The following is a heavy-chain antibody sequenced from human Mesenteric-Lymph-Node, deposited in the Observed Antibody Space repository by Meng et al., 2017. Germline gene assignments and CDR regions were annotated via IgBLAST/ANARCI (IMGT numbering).Heavy chain of an antibody. CDR2: ISYDGSNK. D-gene: IGHD4-17*01. CDR1: GFTFSSYA. V-gene: IGHV3-30*01. Sequence: GGSLRLSCAASGFTFSSYAMSWVRQAPGKGLEWVAVISYDGSNKYYADSVKGRFTISRDNSKNTLYLQMNSLRAEDTAVYYCARVGYGDYYYYYYGMDVWGQGTTVTVSS. J-gene: IGHJ6*02. CDR3: ARVGYGDYYYYYYGMDV.